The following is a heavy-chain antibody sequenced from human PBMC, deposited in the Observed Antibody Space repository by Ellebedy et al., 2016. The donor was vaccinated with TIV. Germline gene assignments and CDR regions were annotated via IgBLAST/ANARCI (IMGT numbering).Heavy chain of an antibody. CDR2: IYSGGST. J-gene: IGHJ6*02. V-gene: IGHV3-66*01. CDR1: GFTVSSNY. D-gene: IGHD6-19*01. Sequence: GESLKISXAAAGFTVSSNYMSWVRQAPGKGLEWVSVIYSGGSTYYADSVKGRFTISRDNYKNTLYLQMNSLRAEDTAVYYCASSAPPYSSGWQWLRGGMDGWGQGTTVTVSS. CDR3: ASSAPPYSSGWQWLRGGMDG.